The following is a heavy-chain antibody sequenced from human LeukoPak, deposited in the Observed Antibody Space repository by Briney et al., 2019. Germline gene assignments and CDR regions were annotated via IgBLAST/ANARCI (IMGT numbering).Heavy chain of an antibody. V-gene: IGHV3-15*01. J-gene: IGHJ4*02. CDR1: GFTFSNAW. Sequence: GGPLRLSCAASGFTFSNAWMSWVRDAPGKGLEWVGRFKSKTDGGTTDYGAPVKGRFTISSDDSKNTLYLQMNSLKTEDTAVYYCTSLGHSYADYWGQGTLVTVSS. CDR2: FKSKTDGGTT. CDR3: TSLGHSYADY. D-gene: IGHD5-18*01.